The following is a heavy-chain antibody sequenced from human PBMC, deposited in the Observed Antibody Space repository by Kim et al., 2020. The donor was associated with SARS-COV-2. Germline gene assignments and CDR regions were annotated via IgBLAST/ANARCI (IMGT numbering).Heavy chain of an antibody. D-gene: IGHD3-9*01. Sequence: SADSLKVRFTISRDNAKNTLYLQMNGLRAENTAVYYCASDRDWATGYFDYWGQGTLGPVSS. V-gene: IGHV3-30*01. CDR3: ASDRDWATGYFDY. J-gene: IGHJ4*02.